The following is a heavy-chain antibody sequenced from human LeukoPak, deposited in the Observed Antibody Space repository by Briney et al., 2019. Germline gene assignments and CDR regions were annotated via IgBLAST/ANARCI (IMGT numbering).Heavy chain of an antibody. D-gene: IGHD3-3*01. CDR3: ARDLFPITIFGVVSEDDAFDI. J-gene: IGHJ3*02. Sequence: SETLSLTCAVSGYSISSGYYWGWIRQPPGKGLEWIGSIYHRGSTYYNPSLKSRVTISVDTSKNQFSLKLSSVTAADTAVYYCARDLFPITIFGVVSEDDAFDIWGQGTMVTVSS. CDR1: GYSISSGYY. CDR2: IYHRGST. V-gene: IGHV4-38-2*02.